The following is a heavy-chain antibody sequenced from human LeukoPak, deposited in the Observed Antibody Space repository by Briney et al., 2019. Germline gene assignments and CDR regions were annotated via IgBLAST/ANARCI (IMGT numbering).Heavy chain of an antibody. J-gene: IGHJ3*02. CDR3: ARGIYYYDSSDYDDAFDI. Sequence: PGRSLRLSCAASGFTFSSDAMHWVRQAPGKGLERVVVISKEVGNKYTADSVKGRFTISRDNSKNTLYVQMNCLRDEDTGVYYCARGIYYYDSSDYDDAFDIWGQGTMVTVSS. D-gene: IGHD3-22*01. CDR2: ISKEVGNK. V-gene: IGHV3-30-3*01. CDR1: GFTFSSDA.